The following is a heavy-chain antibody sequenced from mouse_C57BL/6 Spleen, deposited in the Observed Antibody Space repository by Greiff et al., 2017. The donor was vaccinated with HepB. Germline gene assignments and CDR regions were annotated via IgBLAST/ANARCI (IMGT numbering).Heavy chain of an antibody. CDR2: IDPSDSET. CDR3: ARYGSSYAFDY. CDR1: GYTFTSYW. Sequence: QVQLQQPGAELVRPGSSVKLSCKASGYTFTSYWMHWVKQRPIQGLEWIGNIDPSDSETHYNQKFKDKATLTVDKSSSTAYMQLSSLTSEDSAVYYCARYGSSYAFDYWGQGTTLTVSS. D-gene: IGHD1-1*01. V-gene: IGHV1-52*01. J-gene: IGHJ2*01.